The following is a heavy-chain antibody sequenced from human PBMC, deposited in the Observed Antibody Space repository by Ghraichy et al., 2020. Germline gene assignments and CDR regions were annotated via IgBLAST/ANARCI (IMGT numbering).Heavy chain of an antibody. CDR1: GGSISSYY. D-gene: IGHD5-12*01. CDR3: ARGGYSHTPYGMDV. Sequence: SETLSLTCTVSGGSISSYYWSWIRQPPGKGLEWIGYIYYSGSTNYNPSLKSRVTISVDTSKNQFSLKLSSVTAADTAVYYCARGGYSHTPYGMDVWGQGTTVTVSS. J-gene: IGHJ6*02. V-gene: IGHV4-59*01. CDR2: IYYSGST.